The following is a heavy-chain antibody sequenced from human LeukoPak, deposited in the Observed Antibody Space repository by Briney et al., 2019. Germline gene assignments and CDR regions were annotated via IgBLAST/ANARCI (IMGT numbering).Heavy chain of an antibody. Sequence: PGGSLRLSCAASGFTFSSYAMSWVRQAPGKGLEWVSGITGSGGTTHHADSVKGRFTISRENSKNTLFLQMNSLRVEDTALYFCARAYGSSGYYQLPIDYWGQGTLVTVSS. V-gene: IGHV3-23*01. D-gene: IGHD3-22*01. CDR1: GFTFSSYA. CDR3: ARAYGSSGYYQLPIDY. J-gene: IGHJ4*02. CDR2: ITGSGGTT.